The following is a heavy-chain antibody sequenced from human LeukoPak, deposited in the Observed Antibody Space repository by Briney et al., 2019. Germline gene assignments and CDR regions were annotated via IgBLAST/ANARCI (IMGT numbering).Heavy chain of an antibody. J-gene: IGHJ6*02. Sequence: SQTLSLTCAVSGGSISSGGYSWSWIRQPPGKGLEWIGYIYHSGSTYYNPSLKSRVTISVDRSKNQLSLKLSSVTAADTAVYYCARGLVVPAAMGDYYYYGMDVWGQGTTVTVSS. D-gene: IGHD2-2*01. CDR1: GGSISSGGYS. CDR3: ARGLVVPAAMGDYYYYGMDV. V-gene: IGHV4-30-2*01. CDR2: IYHSGST.